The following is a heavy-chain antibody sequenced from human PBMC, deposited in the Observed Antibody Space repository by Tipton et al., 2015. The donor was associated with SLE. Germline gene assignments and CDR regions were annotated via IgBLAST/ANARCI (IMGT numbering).Heavy chain of an antibody. Sequence: TLSLTCTVSGGSISSYYWSWIRQPAGKGLEWIGRIYTSGSTNYNPPLKSRVTMSVDTSKNQFSLKLSPVTAADTAVYYCARDLREYGDAHLDYWGQGTLVTVSS. D-gene: IGHD4-17*01. V-gene: IGHV4-4*07. CDR2: IYTSGST. J-gene: IGHJ4*02. CDR1: GGSISSYY. CDR3: ARDLREYGDAHLDY.